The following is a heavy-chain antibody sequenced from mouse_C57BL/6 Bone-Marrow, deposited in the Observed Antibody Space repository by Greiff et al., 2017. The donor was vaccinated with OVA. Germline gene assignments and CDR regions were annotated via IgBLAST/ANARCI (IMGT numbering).Heavy chain of an antibody. CDR2: INPNNGGT. V-gene: IGHV1-26*01. Sequence: EVQLQQSGPELVKPGASVKISCKASGYTFTDYYMNWVKQSHGKSLEWIGDINPNNGGTSYNQKFKGKATLTVDKSSSTAYMELRSLTSEDSAVYYCARRYGSSYVGYWGQGTTLTVSS. CDR3: ARRYGSSYVGY. D-gene: IGHD1-1*01. CDR1: GYTFTDYY. J-gene: IGHJ2*01.